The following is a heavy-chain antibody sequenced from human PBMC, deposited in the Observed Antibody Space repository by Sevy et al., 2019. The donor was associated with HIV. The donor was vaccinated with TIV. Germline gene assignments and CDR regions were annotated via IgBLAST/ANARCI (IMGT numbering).Heavy chain of an antibody. CDR2: ISSSSSYI. V-gene: IGHV3-21*01. D-gene: IGHD5-12*01. Sequence: GRSLRLSCAASGFTFSSYSMNWVRQAPGKGLEWVSSISSSSSYIYYADSVKGRFTISRDNAKNSLYLQMNSLRAEDTAVYYCARGYYSIVATSGYWGQGTLVTVSS. CDR1: GFTFSSYS. CDR3: ARGYYSIVATSGY. J-gene: IGHJ4*02.